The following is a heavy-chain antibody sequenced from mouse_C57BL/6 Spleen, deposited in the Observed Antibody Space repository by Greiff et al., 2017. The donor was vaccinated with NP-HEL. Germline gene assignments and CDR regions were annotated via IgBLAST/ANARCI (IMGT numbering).Heavy chain of an antibody. J-gene: IGHJ2*01. V-gene: IGHV14-4*01. Sequence: EVQLQQSGAELVRPGASVKLSCTASGFNIKDDYMHWVKQRPEQGLEWIGWIDPENGDTEYASKFQGKATITADTSSNTAYLQLSSLSSEDTAVYYCTTSITTVVATPDYWGQGTTLTVSS. CDR2: IDPENGDT. D-gene: IGHD1-1*01. CDR1: GFNIKDDY. CDR3: TTSITTVVATPDY.